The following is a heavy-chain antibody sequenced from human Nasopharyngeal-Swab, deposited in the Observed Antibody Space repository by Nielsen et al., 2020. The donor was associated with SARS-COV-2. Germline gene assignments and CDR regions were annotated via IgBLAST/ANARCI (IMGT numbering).Heavy chain of an antibody. D-gene: IGHD5-18*01. CDR2: IYYSGST. Sequence: SETLSLTCTVSGGSISSGGYYWSWIRQHPGKGLEWIGYIYYSGSTYYNPSLKSRVTISVDTSKNQFSLKLSSVTAADTAVYYCARDFLGRGYRYGYEDYYYYGMDVWGQGTTVTVSS. CDR1: GGSISSGGYY. V-gene: IGHV4-31*03. CDR3: ARDFLGRGYRYGYEDYYYYGMDV. J-gene: IGHJ6*02.